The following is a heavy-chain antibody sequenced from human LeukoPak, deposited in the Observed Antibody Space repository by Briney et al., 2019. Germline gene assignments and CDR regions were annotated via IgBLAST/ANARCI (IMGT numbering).Heavy chain of an antibody. D-gene: IGHD5-12*01. Sequence: TSETLSLTRTVSGGSISGSSYYWGWIRQPPGKGLEWIGNIYYSGNTYYNPSLRSRVTISVDTSKNQFSLKLSSVTAADTAVYYCARLGAYSGSGDYWGQGTLVTVSS. CDR1: GGSISGSSYY. CDR3: ARLGAYSGSGDY. CDR2: IYYSGNT. J-gene: IGHJ4*02. V-gene: IGHV4-39*01.